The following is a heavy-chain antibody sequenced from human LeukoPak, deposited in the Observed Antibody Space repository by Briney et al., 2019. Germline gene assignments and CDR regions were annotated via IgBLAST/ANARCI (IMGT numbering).Heavy chain of an antibody. Sequence: GSPRLSCAASGLTSPSYSMNWVRQAPGKGLEWVASISSSSSYRCDADSVKGRFTSFRDNGKNSMYPQMNSLRSEETAVYYGARDGDPTSFTIFGAVEYMDVWGKGTTVTVSS. CDR2: ISSSSSYR. CDR1: GLTSPSYS. J-gene: IGHJ6*03. CDR3: ARDGDPTSFTIFGAVEYMDV. V-gene: IGHV3-21*01. D-gene: IGHD3-3*01.